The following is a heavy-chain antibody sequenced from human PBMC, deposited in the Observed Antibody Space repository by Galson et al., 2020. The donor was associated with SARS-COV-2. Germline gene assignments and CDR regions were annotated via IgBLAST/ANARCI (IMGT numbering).Heavy chain of an antibody. CDR2: INHSGST. Sequence: SETLSLTCAVYGGSFSGYYWSWIRQPPGKGLEWIGEINHSGSTNYNPSLKSRVTISVDTSKNQFSLKLSSVTAADTAVYYCARFTVGAGWLVPIAYSFVGFDYWGQGTLVTVSS. CDR3: ARFTVGAGWLVPIAYSFVGFDY. V-gene: IGHV4-34*01. J-gene: IGHJ4*02. CDR1: GGSFSGYY. D-gene: IGHD6-19*01.